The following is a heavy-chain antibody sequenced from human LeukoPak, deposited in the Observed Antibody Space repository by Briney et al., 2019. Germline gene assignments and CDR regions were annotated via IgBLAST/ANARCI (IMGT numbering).Heavy chain of an antibody. Sequence: SGGSLRLSCAASGFTFSSYSMNWVRQAPGKGLEWVSQISRSSSTIYYADSVKGRFIISRDNARNSVFLQMNSLRAEDTAVYYCARDAYSSGRNDYWGQGTLVTVSS. J-gene: IGHJ4*02. CDR3: ARDAYSSGRNDY. CDR1: GFTFSSYS. CDR2: ISRSSSTI. D-gene: IGHD6-25*01. V-gene: IGHV3-48*01.